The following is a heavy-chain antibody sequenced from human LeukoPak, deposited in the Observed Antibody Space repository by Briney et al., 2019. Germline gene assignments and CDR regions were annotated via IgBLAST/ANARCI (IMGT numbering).Heavy chain of an antibody. CDR2: ISAYNGKT. J-gene: IGHJ4*02. V-gene: IGHV1-18*01. CDR3: ARGGDYYDSSGYHAITSDY. CDR1: GYTFSSYG. D-gene: IGHD3-22*01. Sequence: ASVKVSCKASGYTFSSYGVSWVRQAPGRGLEWLGWISAYNGKTNYAQKFQDRVTLTTDTSTSTAYMGLRSLRSDDTAVYYCARGGDYYDSSGYHAITSDYWGQGTLVTVSS.